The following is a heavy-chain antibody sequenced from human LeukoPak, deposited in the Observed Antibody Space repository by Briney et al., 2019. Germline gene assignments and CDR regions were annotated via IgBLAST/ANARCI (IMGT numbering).Heavy chain of an antibody. J-gene: IGHJ6*03. CDR2: TYYRSKWYN. D-gene: IGHD6-6*01. CDR3: AREGIAARPLHYYYYYIYV. V-gene: IGHV6-1*01. Sequence: SQTLSLTCAISGDTVSSNSAAWNWIRQAPSRGLEWLGRTYYRSKWYNDFAVSVKSRITITPDTSKNQFSLHLNSVTPEDTAVYYCAREGIAARPLHYYYYYIYVWGKGTTVTVSS. CDR1: GDTVSSNSAA.